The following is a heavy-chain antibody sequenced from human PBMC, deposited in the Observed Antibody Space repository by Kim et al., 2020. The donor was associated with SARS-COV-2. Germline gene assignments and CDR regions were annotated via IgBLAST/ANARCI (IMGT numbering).Heavy chain of an antibody. V-gene: IGHV7-4-1*02. D-gene: IGHD3-10*01. CDR2: INTNTGNP. CDR1: GYTFTSYA. J-gene: IGHJ4*02. Sequence: ASVKVSCKASGYTFTSYAMNWVRQAPGQGLEWMGWINTNTGNPTYAQGFTGRFVFSLDTSVSTAYLKISSLKAEDTAVYYCAQAGLWFGELHFDYWGQGTLVTVSS. CDR3: AQAGLWFGELHFDY.